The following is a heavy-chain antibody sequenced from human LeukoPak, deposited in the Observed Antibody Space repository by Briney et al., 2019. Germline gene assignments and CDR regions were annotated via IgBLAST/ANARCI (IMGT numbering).Heavy chain of an antibody. Sequence: PGGSLRLSCAASGFTFSSYWMSWVRQAPGKGLEWVSAISGSGGDTYYADSVKGRFTIYRDNAKSTLYLQMNSLRAEDTALYYCAKDTLLLLYWGQGTLVTVSS. J-gene: IGHJ4*02. CDR1: GFTFSSYW. CDR2: ISGSGGDT. V-gene: IGHV3-23*01. CDR3: AKDTLLLLY. D-gene: IGHD3-22*01.